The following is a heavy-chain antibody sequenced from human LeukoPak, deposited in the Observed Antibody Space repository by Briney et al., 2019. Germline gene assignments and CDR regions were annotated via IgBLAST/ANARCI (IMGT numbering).Heavy chain of an antibody. D-gene: IGHD7-27*01. CDR1: GGSTSSYY. J-gene: IGHJ3*02. V-gene: IGHV4-59*01. CDR2: IYYSGTT. CDR3: AKSPSWGSGLDAFDI. Sequence: SETLSLTCSVSGGSTSSYYWSWIRQPPGKGLQWIGYIYYSGTTNYNPSLKSRVTMSVDTSKNQFSLNLSSVTAADTAVYYCAKSPSWGSGLDAFDIWGQGTMVTVSS.